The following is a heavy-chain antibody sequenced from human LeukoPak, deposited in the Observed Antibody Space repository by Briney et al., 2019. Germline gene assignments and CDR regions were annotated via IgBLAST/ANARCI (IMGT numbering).Heavy chain of an antibody. CDR1: GFTFSSYE. J-gene: IGHJ6*03. CDR3: ARDHTMVRGVGYYYMDV. D-gene: IGHD3-10*01. V-gene: IGHV3-48*03. Sequence: PGGSLRLSCAASGFTFSSYEMNWVRQAPGKGLEWVSYISSSGSTIYYADSVKGRFTISRDNAKNSLYLQMNSLRAEDTAVYYCARDHTMVRGVGYYYMDVWGKGTTVTISS. CDR2: ISSSGSTI.